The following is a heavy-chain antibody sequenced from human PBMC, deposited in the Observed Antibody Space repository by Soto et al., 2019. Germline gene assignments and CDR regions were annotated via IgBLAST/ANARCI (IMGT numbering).Heavy chain of an antibody. V-gene: IGHV1-2*02. CDR2: INPNSGDA. J-gene: IGHJ4*02. CDR3: AREASAVLALDY. Sequence: QVQLVHSGAELKKPGASVKVSCKASGYTFTAYAMHWVRQAPGQGLEWMGWINPNSGDATYAEKFQGRVTITMDTSITTAYMELSSLRYDDTAVYYCAREASAVLALDYGGQGTLVTVSS. CDR1: GYTFTAYA. D-gene: IGHD6-19*01.